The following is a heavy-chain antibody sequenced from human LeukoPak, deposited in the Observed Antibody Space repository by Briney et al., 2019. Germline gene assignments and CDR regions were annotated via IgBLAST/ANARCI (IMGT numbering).Heavy chain of an antibody. CDR2: IYYSGST. CDR3: ARVGTLYDILTGYSFDP. J-gene: IGHJ5*02. V-gene: IGHV4-61*01. Sequence: SETLSLTCTVSGYFISSGYYWGWIRQPPGKGLEWIGYIYYSGSTNYNPSLKSRVTISVDTSKNQFSLKLSSVTAADTAVYYCARVGTLYDILTGYSFDPWGQGTLVTVSS. CDR1: GYFISSGYY. D-gene: IGHD3-9*01.